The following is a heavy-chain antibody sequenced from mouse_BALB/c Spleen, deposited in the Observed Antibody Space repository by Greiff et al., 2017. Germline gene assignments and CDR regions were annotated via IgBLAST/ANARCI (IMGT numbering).Heavy chain of an antibody. J-gene: IGHJ4*01. D-gene: IGHD2-14*01. V-gene: IGHV5-6-5*01. CDR1: GFTFSSYA. CDR2: ISSGGST. CDR3: ARGGAYYRYDEGDYYAMDY. Sequence: DVHLVESGGGLVKPGGSLKLSCAASGFTFSSYAMSWVRQTPEKRLEWVASISSGGSTYYPDSVKGRFTISRDNARNILYLQMSSLRSEDTAMYYCARGGAYYRYDEGDYYAMDYWGQGTSVTVSS.